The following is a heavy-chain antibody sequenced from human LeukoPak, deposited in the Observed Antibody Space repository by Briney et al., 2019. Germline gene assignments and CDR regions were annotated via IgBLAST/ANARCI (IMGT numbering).Heavy chain of an antibody. CDR3: TTDQYYDSSGYYQYFDY. Sequence: GGSLRLSCAASRFTFSNAWMSWVRQAPGKGLEWVGRIKSKTDGGTTDYAAPVKGRFTISRDDSKNTLYLQMNSLKTEDTAVYYCTTDQYYDSSGYYQYFDYWGQGTLVTVSS. D-gene: IGHD3-22*01. V-gene: IGHV3-15*01. CDR1: RFTFSNAW. CDR2: IKSKTDGGTT. J-gene: IGHJ4*02.